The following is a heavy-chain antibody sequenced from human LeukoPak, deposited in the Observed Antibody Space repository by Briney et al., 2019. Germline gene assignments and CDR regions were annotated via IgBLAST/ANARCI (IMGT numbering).Heavy chain of an antibody. D-gene: IGHD4-17*01. CDR1: GGSFSGYY. CDR2: INHSGST. CDR3: AREPTVTSGLDY. V-gene: IGHV4-34*01. J-gene: IGHJ4*02. Sequence: SETLSLTCAVYGGSFSGYYWSWIRQPPGKGLEWIGEINHSGSTNYNPSLKSRVTISVDTSKNQFSLKLSSVTAADTAVYYYAREPTVTSGLDYWGQGTLVTVSS.